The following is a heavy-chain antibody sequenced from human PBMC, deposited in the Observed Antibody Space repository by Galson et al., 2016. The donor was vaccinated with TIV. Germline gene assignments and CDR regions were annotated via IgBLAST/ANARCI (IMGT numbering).Heavy chain of an antibody. D-gene: IGHD2-21*02. CDR2: IGRGANFR. CDR3: ARDGGNAWEYDC. CDR1: GFAVSSYE. V-gene: IGHV3-48*03. J-gene: IGHJ6*02. Sequence: SGFAVSSYEMNWVRQAPGKGLEWLSYIGRGANFRDYSDSVKGRFTVSEDNAKNSLYLQMSSLRAEDTGVYYCARDGGNAWEYDCWGQGTTVTVSS.